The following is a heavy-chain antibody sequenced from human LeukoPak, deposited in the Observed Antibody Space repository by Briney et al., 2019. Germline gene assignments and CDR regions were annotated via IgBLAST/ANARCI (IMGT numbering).Heavy chain of an antibody. J-gene: IGHJ4*02. CDR3: ATYYHTSSGCKD. CDR2: IKEDGGEK. D-gene: IGHD3-22*01. V-gene: IGHV3-7*05. Sequence: GGSLSLSCAASGFTLSGYWMAWVRPAPGKGLEWVANIKEDGGEKYYVDSVKGRFTISRDNAKNSLYLHMTSLRAEDTAVYFCATYYHTSSGCKDWGQGTLVTVSS. CDR1: GFTLSGYW.